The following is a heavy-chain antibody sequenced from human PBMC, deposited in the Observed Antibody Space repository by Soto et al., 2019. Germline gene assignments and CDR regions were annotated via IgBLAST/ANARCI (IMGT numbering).Heavy chain of an antibody. V-gene: IGHV3-23*01. Sequence: PGGSLRLSCAASGFTFSSYAMSWVRQAPGKGLEWVSAISGSGGSTYYADSVKGRFTISRDNSKNTLYLQMNSLRAEDTAVYYCAVAGIRAWGGRSGWFDYWGQGTLVTVSS. CDR2: ISGSGGST. CDR3: AVAGIRAWGGRSGWFDY. J-gene: IGHJ4*02. D-gene: IGHD6-19*01. CDR1: GFTFSSYA.